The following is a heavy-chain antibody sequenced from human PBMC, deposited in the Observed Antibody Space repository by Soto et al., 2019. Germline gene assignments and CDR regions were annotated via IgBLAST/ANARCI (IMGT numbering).Heavy chain of an antibody. CDR1: GYTFTSYG. J-gene: IGHJ4*02. CDR2: ISAYNGNT. D-gene: IGHD2-15*01. CDR3: ARDIVVVVAALYFDY. Sequence: GASVKVSCKASGYTFTSYGISWVRQAPGQGLEWMGWISAYNGNTNYAQKLQGRVTMTTDTSTSTAYMELRSLRSDDTAVYYCARDIVVVVAALYFDYWGQGTLVTVSS. V-gene: IGHV1-18*01.